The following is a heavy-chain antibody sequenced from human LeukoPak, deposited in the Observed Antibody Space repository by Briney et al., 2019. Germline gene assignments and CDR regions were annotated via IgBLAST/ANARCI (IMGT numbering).Heavy chain of an antibody. V-gene: IGHV1-18*01. D-gene: IGHD3-22*01. CDR3: ARSNRYYYDSSGPDV. CDR2: ISAYNGNT. J-gene: IGHJ6*04. CDR1: GGTFSSYA. Sequence: ASVKVSCKASGGTFSSYAISWVRQAPGQGLEWMVWISAYNGNTNYAQKLQGRVTMTTDTSTSTAYMDLRSLRSDDTAVYYCARSNRYYYDSSGPDVWGKGTTVTVSS.